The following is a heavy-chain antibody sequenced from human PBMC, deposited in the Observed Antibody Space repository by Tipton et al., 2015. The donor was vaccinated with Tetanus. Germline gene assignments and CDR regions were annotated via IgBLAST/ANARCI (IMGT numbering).Heavy chain of an antibody. CDR2: ISFDGNNK. V-gene: IGHV3-30-3*01. CDR1: GFTFNKYE. CDR3: ARDPQTYFDY. Sequence: SLRLSCVASGFTFNKYEMDWVRQAPGKGLEWVALISFDGNNKHYADSVKGRFTISRDDSKSTLYLEMNSRRVEDSAFYYCARDPQTYFDYWGQGTLVTVSS. J-gene: IGHJ4*02.